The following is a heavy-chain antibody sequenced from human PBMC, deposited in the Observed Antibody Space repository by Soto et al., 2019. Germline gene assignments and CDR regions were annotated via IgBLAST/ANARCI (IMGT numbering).Heavy chain of an antibody. CDR3: ARHAASEIYFDY. J-gene: IGHJ4*02. CDR2: IYYSGST. D-gene: IGHD6-13*01. CDR1: GGSISSSSYY. V-gene: IGHV4-39*01. Sequence: SETLSLTCTVSGGSISSSSYYWGWIRQPPGKGLEWIGSIYYSGSTYHNPSLKSRVTISVDTSKNQFSLKLSSVTAADTAVYYCARHAASEIYFDYWGQGTLVTVSS.